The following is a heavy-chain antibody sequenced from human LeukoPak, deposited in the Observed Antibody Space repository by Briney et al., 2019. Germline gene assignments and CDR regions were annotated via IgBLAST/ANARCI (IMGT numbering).Heavy chain of an antibody. CDR2: IHPEGNEK. CDR3: ARGDAFSGDH. CDR1: GFTFRNFW. J-gene: IGHJ4*02. V-gene: IGHV3-7*04. Sequence: GGSLRLSCAASGFTFRNFWMSWVRQAPGRGLEWVANIHPEGNEKYHVESVKGRFTISRDNAKSSLFLQMNSLRAEDTAVYYCARGDAFSGDHWGQGTLVTVSS.